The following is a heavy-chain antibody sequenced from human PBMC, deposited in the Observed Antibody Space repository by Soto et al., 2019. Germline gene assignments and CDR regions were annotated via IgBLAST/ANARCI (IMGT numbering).Heavy chain of an antibody. J-gene: IGHJ3*02. D-gene: IGHD4-17*01. Sequence: QVQLQQWGAGLLKPSETLSLTCADYGGSFSGYYWSWIRQPPGKGLEWIGEINHSGSTNYNPSRMRRVTKSVDTSKNQFSLQLSSVPAACTAVYYCASAPIRCEYVRLGIDAFYSWCQGTMVTVSS. CDR1: GGSFSGYY. CDR2: INHSGST. V-gene: IGHV4-34*01. CDR3: ASAPIRCEYVRLGIDAFYS.